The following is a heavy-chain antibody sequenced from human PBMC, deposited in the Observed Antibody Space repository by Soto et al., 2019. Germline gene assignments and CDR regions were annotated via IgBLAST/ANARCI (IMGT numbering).Heavy chain of an antibody. V-gene: IGHV6-1*01. Sequence: SQRLSPTCALSVDSVSSNTAAWDWTRPSPSRGLEWVRSTYYRSQWFTDDAVFVKSRISINPDTFKNQFSLQLNSVTPEDTAVYYCARGGSGWYHDYWGQGTLVTVSS. CDR3: ARGGSGWYHDY. D-gene: IGHD6-19*01. CDR2: TYYRSQWFT. J-gene: IGHJ4*02. CDR1: VDSVSSNTAA.